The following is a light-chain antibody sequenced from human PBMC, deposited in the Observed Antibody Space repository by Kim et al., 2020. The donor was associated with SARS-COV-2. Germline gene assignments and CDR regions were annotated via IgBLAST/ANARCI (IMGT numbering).Light chain of an antibody. CDR2: SND. V-gene: IGLV1-40*01. Sequence: SVLTQPPSVSGAPGPRVTLSCYGTGSNIGSDYVVHWYHQLPGAAPKVVIYSNDKRPSGVPDRFSGSQSGPSASLAITGLQPDDEGYYYCQSYDSNLRGAVFGGGTQRTVL. CDR3: QSYDSNLRGAV. CDR1: GSNIGSDYV. J-gene: IGLJ3*02.